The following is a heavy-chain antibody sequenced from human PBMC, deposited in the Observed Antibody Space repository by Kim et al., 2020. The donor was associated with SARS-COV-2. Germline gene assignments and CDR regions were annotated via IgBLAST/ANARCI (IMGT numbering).Heavy chain of an antibody. D-gene: IGHD3-16*01. J-gene: IGHJ4*02. CDR2: IKSKTDGGTT. V-gene: IGHV3-15*01. CDR3: TTDDYVWGSYYFDY. Sequence: GGSLRLSCAASGFTFSNAWMSWVRQAPGKGLEWVGRIKSKTDGGTTDYAAPVKGRFTISRDDSKNTLYLQMNSLKTEDTAVYYCTTDDYVWGSYYFDYWGQGTLVTVSS. CDR1: GFTFSNAW.